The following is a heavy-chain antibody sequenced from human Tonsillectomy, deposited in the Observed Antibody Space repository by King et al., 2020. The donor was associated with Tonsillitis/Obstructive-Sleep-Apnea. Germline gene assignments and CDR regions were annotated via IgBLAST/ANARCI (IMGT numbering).Heavy chain of an antibody. Sequence: QLQESGPGLVKPSQTLSLTCTVSGGSISCGGYYWSWIRQHPGKGLEWIGYIYYSGNTYYNPSLKSRVTISVDTSKNQFSLSLNSVTAADTAMYYCARESPYDSGSHDAFDIWGQGTMVTVSS. J-gene: IGHJ3*02. CDR2: IYYSGNT. CDR1: GGSISCGGYY. V-gene: IGHV4-31*03. CDR3: ARESPYDSGSHDAFDI. D-gene: IGHD3-10*01.